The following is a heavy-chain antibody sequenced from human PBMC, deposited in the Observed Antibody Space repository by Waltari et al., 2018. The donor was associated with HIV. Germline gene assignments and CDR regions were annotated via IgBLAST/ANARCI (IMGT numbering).Heavy chain of an antibody. J-gene: IGHJ6*02. D-gene: IGHD5-12*01. V-gene: IGHV3-23*01. Sequence: EVKLLESGGGLVQPGGSLRLSCAASGFTFSSYAMSWVRQAPGKGLEWVSAISGSGGSTYYADSVKGRFTISRDNSKNTLYLQMNSLRAEDTAVYYCAKDPMDIVATINYYGMDVWGQGTTVTVSS. CDR3: AKDPMDIVATINYYGMDV. CDR1: GFTFSSYA. CDR2: ISGSGGST.